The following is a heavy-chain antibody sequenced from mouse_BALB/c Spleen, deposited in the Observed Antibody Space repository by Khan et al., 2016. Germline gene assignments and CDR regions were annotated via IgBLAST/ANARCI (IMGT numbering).Heavy chain of an antibody. Sequence: QIQLVQSGPELKKPGETVKISCKASGYTFTNYGMNWVKQAPGKGLKWMGWINTYTGEPTYADDFKGRFAFSLETSASTAYLQINNLKNADTATYVCARWLLRYYAMDYWGQGTSVTVSS. D-gene: IGHD2-3*01. CDR3: ARWLLRYYAMDY. J-gene: IGHJ4*01. V-gene: IGHV9-3-1*01. CDR1: GYTFTNYG. CDR2: INTYTGEP.